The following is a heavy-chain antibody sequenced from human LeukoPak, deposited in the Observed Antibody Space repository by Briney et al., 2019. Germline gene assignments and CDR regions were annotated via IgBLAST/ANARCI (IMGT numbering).Heavy chain of an antibody. CDR2: ISHDGGNK. V-gene: IGHV3-30-3*01. D-gene: IGHD6-19*01. CDR3: ATPYTSGWSLYFDN. Sequence: GGSLRLSCAASGFTFSSYTMHWVRQAPDKGLEWVAVISHDGGNKYYADSVKGRFTISRDNSKNTLYLQMNGLRAEETAMYYCATPYTSGWSLYFDNWGQGTLVAVSS. CDR1: GFTFSSYT. J-gene: IGHJ4*02.